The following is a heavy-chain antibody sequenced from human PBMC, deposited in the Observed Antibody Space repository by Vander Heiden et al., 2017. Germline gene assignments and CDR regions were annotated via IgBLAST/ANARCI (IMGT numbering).Heavy chain of an antibody. Sequence: QVQLVHSGAEVKKPGSSVKVSCKASGGTFSSSAISWVRQAPGQGLEWMGGIIPIFGTANYAQKFQGRVTITADESTSTAYMELSSLRSEDTAVYYCARERIGGSSWYSWFDPWGQGTLVTVSS. J-gene: IGHJ5*02. CDR1: GGTFSSSA. V-gene: IGHV1-69*01. CDR3: ARERIGGSSWYSWFDP. CDR2: IIPIFGTA. D-gene: IGHD6-13*01.